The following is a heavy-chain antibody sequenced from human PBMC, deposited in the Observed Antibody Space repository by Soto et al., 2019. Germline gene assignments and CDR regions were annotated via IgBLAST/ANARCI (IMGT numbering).Heavy chain of an antibody. D-gene: IGHD6-19*01. CDR3: AKDKKGSSGWYSGGLY. Sequence: GGSLRLSCAASGFTFSSYAMSWVRQAPGKGLEWVSAISGSGGSTYYADSVKGRFTISRDNSKNTLYLQMNSLRAEDTAVYYCAKDKKGSSGWYSGGLYWGQGTLVTVSS. V-gene: IGHV3-23*01. CDR2: ISGSGGST. J-gene: IGHJ4*02. CDR1: GFTFSSYA.